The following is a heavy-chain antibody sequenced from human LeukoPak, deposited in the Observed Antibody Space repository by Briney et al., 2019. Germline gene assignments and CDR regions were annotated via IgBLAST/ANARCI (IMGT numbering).Heavy chain of an antibody. CDR1: GGTFSSYT. Sequence: ASVKVSCKASGGTFSSYTSSWVRQAPGQGLEWMGRIITILGIANYAQKFQGRVTITADKSTSTAYMGLSSLRSEDTAVYYCARDRAVPAAIGETYYYYGMDVWGQGTTVTVSS. CDR2: IITILGIA. CDR3: ARDRAVPAAIGETYYYYGMDV. J-gene: IGHJ6*02. V-gene: IGHV1-69*04. D-gene: IGHD2-2*02.